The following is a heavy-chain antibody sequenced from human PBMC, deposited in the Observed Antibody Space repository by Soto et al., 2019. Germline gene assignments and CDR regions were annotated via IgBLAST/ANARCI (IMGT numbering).Heavy chain of an antibody. CDR3: ASPQISSLSTDVYDMDV. J-gene: IGHJ6*02. D-gene: IGHD2-15*01. Sequence: QVQLVQSGAEVKKPGSSVKVSCKASGGTFSSYTFSWVRQAPGQGLEWMGRSIPVLGIANYAQDFQDRLTFTADKSTSTASMELSSLRSEDTAVYDCASPQISSLSTDVYDMDVWGQGTTVTVSS. CDR1: GGTFSSYT. V-gene: IGHV1-69*02. CDR2: SIPVLGIA.